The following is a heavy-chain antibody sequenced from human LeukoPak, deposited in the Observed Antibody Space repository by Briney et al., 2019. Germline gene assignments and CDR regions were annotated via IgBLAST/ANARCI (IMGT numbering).Heavy chain of an antibody. D-gene: IGHD3-10*01. CDR1: GFTVSSNY. CDR2: ISSSGSTI. J-gene: IGHJ4*02. Sequence: GGSLRLSCAVSGFTVSSNYMNWVRQAPGKGLEWLSYISSSGSTIFYADSVKGRFTISRDNAKNSLYLQMNSLRAEDTAVYYCAMGTFGDPLALWGQGTLVTVSS. V-gene: IGHV3-11*04. CDR3: AMGTFGDPLAL.